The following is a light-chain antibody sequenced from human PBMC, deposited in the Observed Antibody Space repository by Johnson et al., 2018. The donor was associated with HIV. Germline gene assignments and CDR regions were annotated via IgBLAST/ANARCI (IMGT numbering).Light chain of an antibody. CDR1: SSNIGDNY. Sequence: QSVLTQPPSVSAAPGQKVTISCSGSSSNIGDNYVSWYQQLPGTAHKLLIYENNKRPSGIPARFSGSKSGTSATLGITGLQTGDAADYYCVTWDSRLSACGVFGTGTQVTVL. CDR3: VTWDSRLSACGV. V-gene: IGLV1-51*02. J-gene: IGLJ1*01. CDR2: ENN.